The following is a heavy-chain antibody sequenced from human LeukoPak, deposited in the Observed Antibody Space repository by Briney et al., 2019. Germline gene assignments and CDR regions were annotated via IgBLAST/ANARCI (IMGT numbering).Heavy chain of an antibody. CDR2: ISGDGGST. D-gene: IGHD3-9*01. J-gene: IGHJ3*02. CDR3: AKDLLYDWYDAFDI. CDR1: GFTFDDYV. Sequence: GGSLRLSCAASGFTFDDYVMHWVRQAPGKGLEWVSLISGDGGSTYYADSVKGRFTISRDNSKNSLYLQMNSLRTEDTALYYCAKDLLYDWYDAFDIWGQGTMVTVSS. V-gene: IGHV3-43*02.